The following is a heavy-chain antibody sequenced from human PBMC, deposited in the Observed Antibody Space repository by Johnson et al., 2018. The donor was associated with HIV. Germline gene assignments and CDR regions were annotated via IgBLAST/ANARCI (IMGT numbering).Heavy chain of an antibody. D-gene: IGHD3-16*01. CDR1: GFTFDDYG. J-gene: IGHJ3*02. V-gene: IGHV3-20*04. CDR2: INWNGGST. Sequence: VQLVESGGGVVRPGGSLRLSCAASGFTFDDYGMSWVRQAPGKGLEWVSGINWNGGSTGYADSVKGRFTISRDNSKNTLYLQMNKLRAEDTAVYFCASQVRGLRLGVDAFDIWGQGTMVTVSS. CDR3: ASQVRGLRLGVDAFDI.